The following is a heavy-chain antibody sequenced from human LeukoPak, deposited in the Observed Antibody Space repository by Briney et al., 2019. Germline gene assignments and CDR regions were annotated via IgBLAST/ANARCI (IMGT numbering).Heavy chain of an antibody. CDR3: VSTGTGDYYYYYGMDV. CDR1: GYSFTSYW. CDR2: IEPSDSYT. Sequence: GESLKISCKGSGYSFTSYWISWVRQMPGKGLEWMGRIEPSDSYTNYSPSFQGHVTISADKSISTAYLQWSSLKASDTAMYYCVSTGTGDYYYYYGMDVWGQGTTVTVSS. D-gene: IGHD2-8*02. V-gene: IGHV5-10-1*01. J-gene: IGHJ6*02.